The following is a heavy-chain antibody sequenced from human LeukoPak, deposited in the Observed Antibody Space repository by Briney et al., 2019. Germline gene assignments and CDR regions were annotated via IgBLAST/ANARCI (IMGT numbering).Heavy chain of an antibody. Sequence: PGGSLRLSCAASGFSLSGYSMTWVRQAPGKGLKGVSFIYSGGSTAYAGSVKGRFSLSRDNSKNTLYLQMNSLRAEDTAVYYCARQGYGDYAPFDYWGQGTLVTVSS. CDR1: GFSLSGYS. V-gene: IGHV3-66*04. CDR3: ARQGYGDYAPFDY. D-gene: IGHD4-17*01. CDR2: IYSGGST. J-gene: IGHJ4*02.